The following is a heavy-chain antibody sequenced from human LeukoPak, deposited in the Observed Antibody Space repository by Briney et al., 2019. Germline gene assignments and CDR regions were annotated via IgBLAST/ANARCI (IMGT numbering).Heavy chain of an antibody. CDR2: INPSGGRT. J-gene: IGHJ4*02. V-gene: IGHV1-46*01. CDR1: GYTFTSYY. Sequence: ASVKVSCKAAGYTFTSYYMHWVREAPGQALEWIGIINPSGGRTSYAQKFQGRVTMTRDMSTSTVYMELSSLRSEDTAVYYCARSYYYDSSGFPYWGQGTLVTVSS. CDR3: ARSYYYDSSGFPY. D-gene: IGHD3-22*01.